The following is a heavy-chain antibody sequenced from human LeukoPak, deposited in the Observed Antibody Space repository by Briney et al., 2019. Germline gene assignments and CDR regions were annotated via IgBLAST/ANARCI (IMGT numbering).Heavy chain of an antibody. D-gene: IGHD4-11*01. Sequence: GESLKISCKGSGYSFTSYWIGWGRQMPGKGLEWMRIIYPGDSDTRYSPSFQGQVTISADTSSSTAELQWSSLKASDTAMYYCARGGTVTTFDYWGQGTLVTVSS. CDR2: IYPGDSDT. J-gene: IGHJ4*02. V-gene: IGHV5-51*01. CDR3: ARGGTVTTFDY. CDR1: GYSFTSYW.